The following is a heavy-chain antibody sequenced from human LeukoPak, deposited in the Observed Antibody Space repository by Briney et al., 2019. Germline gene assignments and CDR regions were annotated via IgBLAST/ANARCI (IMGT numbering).Heavy chain of an antibody. V-gene: IGHV1-2*02. D-gene: IGHD5-18*01. CDR3: AREFVDTARDYGMDV. J-gene: IGHJ6*02. CDR1: GYTFTGYY. Sequence: GASVKVSCKASGYTFTGYYMHWVRQAPGQGLEWMGWINPNSGGTNYAQKFQGRVTMTRDTSTSTVYMELSSLRSEDTAVYYCAREFVDTARDYGMDVWGQGTTVTVSS. CDR2: INPNSGGT.